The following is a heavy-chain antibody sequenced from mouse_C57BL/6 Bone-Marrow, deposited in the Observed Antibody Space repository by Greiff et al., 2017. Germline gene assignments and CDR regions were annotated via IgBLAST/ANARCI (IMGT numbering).Heavy chain of an antibody. D-gene: IGHD1-1*01. CDR3: ARRDTTGAY. J-gene: IGHJ3*01. Sequence: QVQLQQSGAELARPGASVKLSCKASGYTFTSYGISWVKQRTGQGLEWIGEIYPRSGNTYYNEKFKGKATLTADKSSSTAYMELRSLTSEDTAVYFCARRDTTGAYWGQGTLVTVSA. V-gene: IGHV1-81*01. CDR2: IYPRSGNT. CDR1: GYTFTSYG.